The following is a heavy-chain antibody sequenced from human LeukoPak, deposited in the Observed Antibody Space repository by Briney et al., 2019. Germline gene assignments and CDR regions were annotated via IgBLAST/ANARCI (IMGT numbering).Heavy chain of an antibody. Sequence: ASVKVSCKASGYTFTGYYMHWVRQAPGQGHEWMGWINPNNGGTEYAQKFQGRVTMTRDTSFSTAYMELGGLRSDDTAVYYCARDAVIRGSGSSNWFDPWGQGTLVTVSS. D-gene: IGHD3-10*01. CDR3: ARDAVIRGSGSSNWFDP. CDR1: GYTFTGYY. V-gene: IGHV1-2*02. CDR2: INPNNGGT. J-gene: IGHJ5*02.